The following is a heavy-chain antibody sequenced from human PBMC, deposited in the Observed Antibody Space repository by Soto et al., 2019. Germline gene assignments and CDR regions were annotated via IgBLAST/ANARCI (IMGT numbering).Heavy chain of an antibody. V-gene: IGHV3-30*18. Sequence: VQLVESGGGVVQPGRSLRLSCAADGFTFTGHGVHWVRQAPGRGLEWVAGISYNGKNAYYADSVKGRFTISRDNSKNTLALQMNSLRAEVTAVYYCAKDDGAGSSAFDNWGQGTLVTVSS. CDR3: AKDDGAGSSAFDN. CDR1: GFTFTGHG. J-gene: IGHJ4*02. CDR2: ISYNGKNA. D-gene: IGHD3-10*01.